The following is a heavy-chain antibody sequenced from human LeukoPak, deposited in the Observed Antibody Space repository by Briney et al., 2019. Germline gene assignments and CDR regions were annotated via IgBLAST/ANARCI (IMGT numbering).Heavy chain of an antibody. D-gene: IGHD2-2*02. V-gene: IGHV1-8*01. Sequence: ASVKVSCKASVYTFTSYDINWVRQATGQGPEWMGWMNTNSGNTGYAHKFQGRVTMTRNTSINTAYMELSSLRSEDTAVYYCARRKIDIVVVPAAISGTAKSRPIMDVWGKGTTVTVSS. CDR3: ARRKIDIVVVPAAISGTAKSRPIMDV. CDR2: MNTNSGNT. CDR1: VYTFTSYD. J-gene: IGHJ6*03.